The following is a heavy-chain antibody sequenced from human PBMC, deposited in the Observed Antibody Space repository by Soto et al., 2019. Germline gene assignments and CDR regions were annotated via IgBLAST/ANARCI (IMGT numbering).Heavy chain of an antibody. D-gene: IGHD6-13*01. V-gene: IGHV3-23*01. CDR1: GGTFVDYG. CDR3: AKDQGSSWYEIDY. J-gene: IGHJ4*02. CDR2: ISGSGGST. Sequence: RLCCAAFGGTFVDYGVSCVRQAPGKGLEWVSTISGSGGSTYYADSVKGRFTISRDNSKNTLYLQMNSLRAEDTAVYYCAKDQGSSWYEIDYWGQGTLVTVSS.